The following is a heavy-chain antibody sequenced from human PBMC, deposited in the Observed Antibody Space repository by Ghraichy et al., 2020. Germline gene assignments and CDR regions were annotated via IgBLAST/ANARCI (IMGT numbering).Heavy chain of an antibody. Sequence: SETLSLTCAVSGGSISSNYWWSWVRQPPGKGLEWIGDIYHTGNTNYNPSLTSRVTMSLDKSQNSLSLKLSSVTAADTAFYYCARRVDYGDYEFDYWGQGTLITVSS. J-gene: IGHJ4*02. V-gene: IGHV4-4*02. D-gene: IGHD4-17*01. CDR2: IYHTGNT. CDR1: GGSISSNYW. CDR3: ARRVDYGDYEFDY.